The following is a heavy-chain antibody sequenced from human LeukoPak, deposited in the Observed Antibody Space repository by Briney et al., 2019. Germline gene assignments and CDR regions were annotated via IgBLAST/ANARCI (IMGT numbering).Heavy chain of an antibody. CDR3: ARDRTPSYSSSYYYYDGMDV. D-gene: IGHD6-6*01. J-gene: IGHJ6*02. Sequence: ASVKVSCKASGGTFSSYAISWVRQAPGQGLEWMGRIIPILGIANYAQKFQGRVTITADKSTSTAYMELSSLRSEDTAVYYCARDRTPSYSSSYYYYDGMDVWGQGTTVTVSS. CDR1: GGTFSSYA. V-gene: IGHV1-69*04. CDR2: IIPILGIA.